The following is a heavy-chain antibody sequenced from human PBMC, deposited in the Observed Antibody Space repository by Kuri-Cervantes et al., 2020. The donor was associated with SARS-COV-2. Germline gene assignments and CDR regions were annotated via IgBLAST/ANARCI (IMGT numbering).Heavy chain of an antibody. J-gene: IGHJ3*02. CDR3: ATGKTPVRFLEWSNSRGDAFDI. V-gene: IGHV3-7*01. CDR2: IKQDGSEK. D-gene: IGHD3-3*01. Sequence: GESLKISCAASGFTFSSYWMSWVRQAPGKGLEWVANIKQDGSEKYYADSVKGRFTISRDNAKNSLYLQMNSLRAEDTAVYYCATGKTPVRFLEWSNSRGDAFDIWGQGTMVTVSS. CDR1: GFTFSSYW.